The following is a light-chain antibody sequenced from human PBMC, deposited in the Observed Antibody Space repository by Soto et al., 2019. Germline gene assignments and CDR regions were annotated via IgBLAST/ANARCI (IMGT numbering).Light chain of an antibody. V-gene: IGLV4-60*03. CDR3: EIWDSNTQWV. CDR1: SGHNNYI. CDR2: LEGSGSY. Sequence: QSVLTQSSSASASLGSSVMLTCTLNSGHNNYIIAWHQQQPGKAPRYLMKLEGSGSYNKGSGVPDRFSGSSSGADRYLSISDLQSEDEADYYCEIWDSNTQWVFGGGTKLTVL. J-gene: IGLJ3*02.